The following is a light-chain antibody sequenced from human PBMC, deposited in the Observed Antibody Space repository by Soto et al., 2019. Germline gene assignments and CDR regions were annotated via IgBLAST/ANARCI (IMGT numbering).Light chain of an antibody. CDR2: DAS. V-gene: IGKV1-5*01. CDR3: QQYASYSPT. J-gene: IGKJ1*01. CDR1: QSINNW. Sequence: DIQMTQSPSTRSASVGDRVAITCRASQSINNWLAWYQLKPGKAPKLLIYDASTLESGVPSRFSGSGSGTEFTLTISSLQPDDFATYYCQQYASYSPTFGQGTKVDI.